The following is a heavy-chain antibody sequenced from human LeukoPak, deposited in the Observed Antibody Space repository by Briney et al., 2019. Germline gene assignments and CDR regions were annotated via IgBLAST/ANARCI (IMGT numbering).Heavy chain of an antibody. CDR1: GYTFTSYG. Sequence: GASVKVSCKASGYTFTSYGISWVRQAPGQGLEWMGWISAYNGNTNYAQKLQGRVTMTTDTSTSTAYMELRSLRSDDTAVYYCARDRRYSSGWYPSDAFDIWGQGTMVTVSS. J-gene: IGHJ3*02. CDR2: ISAYNGNT. V-gene: IGHV1-18*01. CDR3: ARDRRYSSGWYPSDAFDI. D-gene: IGHD6-19*01.